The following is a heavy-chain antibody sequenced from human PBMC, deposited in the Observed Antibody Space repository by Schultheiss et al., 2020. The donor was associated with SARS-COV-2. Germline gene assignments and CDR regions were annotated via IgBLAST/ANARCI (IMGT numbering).Heavy chain of an antibody. D-gene: IGHD5-12*01. J-gene: IGHJ3*02. CDR3: ARDGKWLRFGVELGAFDI. CDR1: GFTFSSYS. V-gene: IGHV3-48*01. Sequence: GGSLRLSCAASGFTFSSYSMNWVRQAPGKGLEWVSYISSSSTIYYADSVKGRFTISRDNAKNSLYLQMNSLRAEDTAVYYCARDGKWLRFGVELGAFDIWGQGTMVTVSS. CDR2: ISSSSTI.